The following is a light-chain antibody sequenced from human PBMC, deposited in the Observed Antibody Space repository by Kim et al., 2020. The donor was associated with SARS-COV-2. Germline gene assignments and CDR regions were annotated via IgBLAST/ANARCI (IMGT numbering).Light chain of an antibody. CDR2: AAS. CDR3: QQSYSNPRT. CDR1: HNIRTY. J-gene: IGKJ2*01. Sequence: DIQVTQSPSSLSASVGGTVTITCRTSHNIRTYLNWYQQKPGKAPKLLIFAASSLPGGVPSRFSGSGSGTDFTLTITSLQAEDFATYFCQQSYSNPRTFGPGTKLEI. V-gene: IGKV1-39*01.